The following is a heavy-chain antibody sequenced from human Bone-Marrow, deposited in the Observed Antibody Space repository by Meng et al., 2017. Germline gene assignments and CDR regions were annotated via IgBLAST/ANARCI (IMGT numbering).Heavy chain of an antibody. CDR3: VRLANAFDI. V-gene: IGHV6-1*01. J-gene: IGHJ3*02. CDR2: TYYRANWYN. Sequence: SETLSLTCAISGDSVSSNSATWNWIRQSPSRGLGWLGRTYYRANWYNDYAVSVKSRITINADTSKNQFSLQLNSVTPEDTAVYYCVRLANAFDIWGQGTMVTVSS. CDR1: GDSVSSNSAT.